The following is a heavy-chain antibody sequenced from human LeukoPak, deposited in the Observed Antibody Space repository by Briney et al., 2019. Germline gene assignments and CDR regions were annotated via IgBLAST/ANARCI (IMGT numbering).Heavy chain of an antibody. CDR1: GYTFTSYG. CDR3: ARDGGGGTMIVVVQTMDY. D-gene: IGHD3-22*01. J-gene: IGHJ4*02. V-gene: IGHV1-18*01. CDR2: ISAYNGNT. Sequence: GASVKVSCKASGYTFTSYGISWVRRAPGQGLEWMGWISAYNGNTNYAQKLQGRVTMTTDTSTSTAYMELRSLRSDDTAVYYCARDGGGGTMIVVVQTMDYWGQGTLVTVSS.